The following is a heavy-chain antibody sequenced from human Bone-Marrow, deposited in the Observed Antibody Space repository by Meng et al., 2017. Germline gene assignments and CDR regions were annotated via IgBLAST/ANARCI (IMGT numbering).Heavy chain of an antibody. CDR3: AKSLVWELPGTFDY. J-gene: IGHJ4*02. V-gene: IGHV3-23*04. Sequence: VTLVGSGGGLVLPGGSLTLAFAASGFTFSSYAMSWVRQAPGKGLEWVSAISGSGGSTYYADSVKGRFTISRDNSKNTLYLQMNSLRAEDTAVYYCAKSLVWELPGTFDYWGQGTLVTVSS. CDR2: ISGSGGST. CDR1: GFTFSSYA. D-gene: IGHD1-26*01.